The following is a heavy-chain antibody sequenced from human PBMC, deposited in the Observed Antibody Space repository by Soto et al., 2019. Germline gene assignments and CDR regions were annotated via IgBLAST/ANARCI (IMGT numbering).Heavy chain of an antibody. CDR2: ISGSGGST. J-gene: IGHJ5*02. CDR3: AKASEGFLSP. V-gene: IGHV3-23*01. CDR1: GFTFSSYA. Sequence: GSLSLSSAASGFTFSSYAMSCVRQAPGKGLEWVSAISGSGGSTYYADSVEGRFTISRDNSKNTLYLQMNSLRAEDTAVYYCAKASEGFLSPWGQGTLVTVSS.